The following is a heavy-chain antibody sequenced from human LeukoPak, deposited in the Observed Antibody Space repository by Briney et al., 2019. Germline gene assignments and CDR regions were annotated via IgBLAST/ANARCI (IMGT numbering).Heavy chain of an antibody. CDR2: INPNSGGT. V-gene: IGHV1-2*02. CDR3: ARVSSWVGATRYFDY. CDR1: GYTFTGYY. D-gene: IGHD1-26*01. J-gene: IGHJ4*02. Sequence: ASVKVSCKASGYTFTGYYMHWVRQAPGQGLEWMGWINPNSGGTNYAQKFQGRVTVTRDTSISTAYMELSRLRSDDTAVYYCARVSSWVGATRYFDYWGQGTLVTVSS.